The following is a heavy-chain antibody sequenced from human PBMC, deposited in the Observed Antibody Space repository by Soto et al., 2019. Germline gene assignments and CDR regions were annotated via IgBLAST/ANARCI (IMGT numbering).Heavy chain of an antibody. D-gene: IGHD3-10*02. CDR1: GFTFSSYW. CDR3: VKAWYNDVWGYYFDY. V-gene: IGHV3-7*01. CDR2: IKEDGSGK. Sequence: EVQLVESGGGLVQPGGSLRLSCAASGFTFSSYWMTWVRQAPGKGLEWVANIKEDGSGKYYVDAVKGRFTISRDNTKNSLYLQLHSLRAEDTATYYCVKAWYNDVWGYYFDYWGQGTLVTVSS. J-gene: IGHJ4*02.